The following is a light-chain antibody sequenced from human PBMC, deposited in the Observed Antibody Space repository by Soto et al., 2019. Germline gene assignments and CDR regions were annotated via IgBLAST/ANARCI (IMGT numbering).Light chain of an antibody. J-gene: IGKJ1*01. CDR2: GAS. CDR1: RDISNS. V-gene: IGKV1-12*01. CDR3: QQTSAFPRT. Sequence: DIQLTQSPSSLSASVGDIVTIACRASRDISNSLAWYQQTPGKAPKLLLRGASSLHRGVPSRFSGGGAGTEFTLTISSLQPEDFATYYCQQTSAFPRTFGQGTKVDIK.